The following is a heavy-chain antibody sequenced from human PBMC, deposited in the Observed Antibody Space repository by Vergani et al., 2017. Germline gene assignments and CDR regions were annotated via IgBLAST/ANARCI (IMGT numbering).Heavy chain of an antibody. D-gene: IGHD1-26*01. V-gene: IGHV3-21*04. CDR1: GFTFSSYS. CDR2: ISSSSSYI. CDR3: AKTRSGWELLEGYFDY. J-gene: IGHJ4*02. Sequence: VQLVESGGGLVKPGGSLRLSCAASGFTFSSYSMNWVRQAPGKGLEWVSSISSSSSYIYYADSVKGRFTISRDNAKNSLYLQMNSLRAEDTAVYYCAKTRSGWELLEGYFDYWGQGTLVTVSS.